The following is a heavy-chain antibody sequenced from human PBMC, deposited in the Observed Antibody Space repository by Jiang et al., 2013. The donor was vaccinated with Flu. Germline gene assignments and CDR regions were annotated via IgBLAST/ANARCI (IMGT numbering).Heavy chain of an antibody. Sequence: SQTLSLTCAISGDSVSSKTGAWTWIRQSPSRGLEWLGRTFYRSKWSKEYTLSVKSRIIITADTSKNQFSLQLNSVTPEDTAVYYCVREELTAARFDYWGQGILVTVS. V-gene: IGHV6-1*01. D-gene: IGHD2-21*02. J-gene: IGHJ4*02. CDR3: VREELTAARFDY. CDR1: GDSVSSKTGA. CDR2: TFYRSKWSK.